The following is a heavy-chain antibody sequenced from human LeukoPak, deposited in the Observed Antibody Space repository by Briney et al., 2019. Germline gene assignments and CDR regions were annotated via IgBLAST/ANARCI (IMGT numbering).Heavy chain of an antibody. CDR1: GFTFSSYG. CDR3: ARDDALGDNALDI. V-gene: IGHV3-33*01. D-gene: IGHD3-16*01. J-gene: IGHJ3*02. CDR2: ILNDGRQE. Sequence: GGSLRLSCAASGFTFSSYGMHWVRQAPGKGLEWVAVILNDGRQEKYADSVKGRFTISRDNSKNTLFLQMNSLRAEDTAVYYCARDDALGDNALDIWGQGTMVTVSS.